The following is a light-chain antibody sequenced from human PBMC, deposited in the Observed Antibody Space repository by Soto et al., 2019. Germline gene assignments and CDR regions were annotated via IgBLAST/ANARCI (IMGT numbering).Light chain of an antibody. CDR3: QQYGSSPWT. V-gene: IGKV3-20*01. CDR1: QSVSSSY. CDR2: GAS. Sequence: LTQSPSTLSLSPVEIATLSCRASQSVSSSYLAWYQQKPGQAPRLLIYGASSRATGIPDRFSGSGSGTDFTLTISRLEPEDFAVYYCQQYGSSPWTFGQGTKVDIK. J-gene: IGKJ1*01.